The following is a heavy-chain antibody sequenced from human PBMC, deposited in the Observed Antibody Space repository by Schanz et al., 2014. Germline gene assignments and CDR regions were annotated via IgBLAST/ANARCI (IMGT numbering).Heavy chain of an antibody. D-gene: IGHD3-3*02. CDR2: ISPNSGDT. J-gene: IGHJ3*01. Sequence: QVQLVQSGAEVKKPGASVKVSCKASGYTFTGYHMHWVRQAPGLGPEWMGRISPNSGDTHSAQKFQGRVTMTWDRSISTANMELSRLRSDDTAVYYCARENKDYDSILNKFFHYGLDLWGQGTVVTVSS. CDR1: GYTFTGYH. CDR3: ARENKDYDSILNKFFHYGLDL. V-gene: IGHV1-2*06.